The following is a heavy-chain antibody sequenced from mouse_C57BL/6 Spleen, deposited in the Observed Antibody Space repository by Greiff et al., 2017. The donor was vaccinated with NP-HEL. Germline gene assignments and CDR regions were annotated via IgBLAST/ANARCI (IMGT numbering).Heavy chain of an antibody. CDR2: IDPETGGT. Sequence: QVQLQQSGAELVRPGASVTLFCKASGYTFTDYEMHWVKQTPVHGLEWIGAIDPETGGTAYNQKFKGKAILTADKSYSTAYMELRSLTSEDSAVYYCTREGIYYGNYGYYAMDYWGQGTSVTVSS. CDR1: GYTFTDYE. V-gene: IGHV1-15*01. J-gene: IGHJ4*01. CDR3: TREGIYYGNYGYYAMDY. D-gene: IGHD2-1*01.